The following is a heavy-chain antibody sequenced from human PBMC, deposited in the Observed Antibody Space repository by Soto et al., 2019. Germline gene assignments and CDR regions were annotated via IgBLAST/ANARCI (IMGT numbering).Heavy chain of an antibody. J-gene: IGHJ6*03. D-gene: IGHD3-16*01. Sequence: QVQLQESGPGLVKPSQTLSLTCTVSGVSISSGGHYRSWIRQHPGKGLEWIGYIYYSGRTYYNPYLKSRVTVSVDTSKNQFSLKLSSVTAADTGVYYCASVTFHREPPMVVWGKGTTVTVSS. V-gene: IGHV4-31*03. CDR1: GVSISSGGHY. CDR2: IYYSGRT. CDR3: ASVTFHREPPMVV.